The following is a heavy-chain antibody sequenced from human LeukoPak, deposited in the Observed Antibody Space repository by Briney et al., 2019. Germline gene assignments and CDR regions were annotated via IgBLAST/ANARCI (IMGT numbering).Heavy chain of an antibody. J-gene: IGHJ4*02. CDR3: AREAAVAGIHPHDY. CDR1: GFTFSSYW. V-gene: IGHV3-7*01. CDR2: IKQDGSEK. Sequence: TGGSLRLSCAASGFTFSSYWMSWVRQAPGKGLEWVANIKQDGSEKYYVDSVKGRFTISRDSAKNSLYLQMNSLRAEDTAVYYCAREAAVAGIHPHDYWGQGTLVTVSS. D-gene: IGHD6-19*01.